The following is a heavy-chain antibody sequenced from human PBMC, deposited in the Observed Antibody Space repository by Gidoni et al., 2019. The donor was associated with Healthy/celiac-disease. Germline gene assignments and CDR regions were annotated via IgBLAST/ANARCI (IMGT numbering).Heavy chain of an antibody. D-gene: IGHD1-26*01. CDR3: ARVGDVGAFDY. Sequence: QVQLPEPGPGLVKPSETLTLTCTVSGGSISSYYWSWIRQPPGKGLEWIGYIYYSGSTNYNPSLKSRVTISVDTSKNQFSLKLSSVTAADTAVYYCARVGDVGAFDYWGQGTLVTVSS. V-gene: IGHV4-59*01. CDR1: GGSISSYY. CDR2: IYYSGST. J-gene: IGHJ4*02.